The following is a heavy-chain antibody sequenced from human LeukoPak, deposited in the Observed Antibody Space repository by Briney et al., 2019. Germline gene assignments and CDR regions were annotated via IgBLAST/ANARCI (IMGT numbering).Heavy chain of an antibody. Sequence: SETLSLTCTVSGGSISSYYWSWIRQPPGKGLEWIGYIYYSGSTNYNPSLKSRVTISVDTSKNQFSLKLSSVTAADTAVYYCARDRGAVAGPVPPYYYYGMDVWGQGTTVTVSS. V-gene: IGHV4-59*01. J-gene: IGHJ6*02. CDR2: IYYSGST. D-gene: IGHD6-19*01. CDR3: ARDRGAVAGPVPPYYYYGMDV. CDR1: GGSISSYY.